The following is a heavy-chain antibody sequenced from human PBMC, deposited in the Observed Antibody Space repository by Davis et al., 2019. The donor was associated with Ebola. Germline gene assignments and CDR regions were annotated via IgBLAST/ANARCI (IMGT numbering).Heavy chain of an antibody. CDR1: GFTFSSYG. J-gene: IGHJ5*02. Sequence: GGSLRLSCAASGFTFSSYGMHWVRQAPGKGLEWVAVIWYDGSNKYYADPVKGRFTITRDNSKNTLYLQMNSLRAEDTAVYYCARQIVVVPAAIGWSWTAGWFDPWGQGTLVTVSS. D-gene: IGHD2-2*02. CDR3: ARQIVVVPAAIGWSWTAGWFDP. CDR2: IWYDGSNK. V-gene: IGHV3-33*01.